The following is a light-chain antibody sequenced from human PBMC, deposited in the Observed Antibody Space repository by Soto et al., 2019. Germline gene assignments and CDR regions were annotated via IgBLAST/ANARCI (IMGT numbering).Light chain of an antibody. CDR3: CSFVGSYRWV. CDR1: SSDVGTYNY. CDR2: DVS. V-gene: IGLV2-11*01. J-gene: IGLJ3*02. Sequence: QSALTQPRSVSGSPGQSVTTSCTGTSSDVGTYNYVSWYKQYPGKAPKLMIFDVSQRPSGVPDRFSGSKSGNTASLTISGLQAEDEADYYCCSFVGSYRWVFGGGTKLTVL.